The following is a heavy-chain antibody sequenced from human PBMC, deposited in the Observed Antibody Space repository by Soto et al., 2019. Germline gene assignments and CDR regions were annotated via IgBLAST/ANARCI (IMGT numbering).Heavy chain of an antibody. CDR2: ISGSGGST. V-gene: IGHV3-23*01. J-gene: IGHJ4*02. D-gene: IGHD6-13*01. CDR1: GFTFSSYA. Sequence: GSLRLSCAASGFTFSSYAMSWVRQAPGKGLEWVSAISGSGGSTYYADSVKGRFTISRDNSKNTLYLQMNSLRAEDTAVYYCAKDRYSSSWYRSPAPFFDYWGQGTLVTVS. CDR3: AKDRYSSSWYRSPAPFFDY.